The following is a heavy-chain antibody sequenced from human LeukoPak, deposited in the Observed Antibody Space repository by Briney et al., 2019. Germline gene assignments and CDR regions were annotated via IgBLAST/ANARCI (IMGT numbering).Heavy chain of an antibody. D-gene: IGHD2-2*01. CDR1: GYSINSGYY. CDR3: ARVSYCSSTSCLDY. J-gene: IGHJ4*02. CDR2: INHSGST. V-gene: IGHV4-38-2*02. Sequence: SETLSLTCTVSGYSINSGYYWGWIRQPPGKGLEWIGSINHSGSTSYNPSLKSRVTISVDTSKNQFSLKLSSVTAADTAVYYCARVSYCSSTSCLDYWGQGTLVTVSS.